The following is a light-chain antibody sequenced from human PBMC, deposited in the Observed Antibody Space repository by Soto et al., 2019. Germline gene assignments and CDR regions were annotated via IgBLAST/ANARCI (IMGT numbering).Light chain of an antibody. CDR3: QQYNLHSPAT. CDR2: DVS. CDR1: QNIGRW. V-gene: IGKV1-5*01. Sequence: DIQMTQSPSSLSASVGDRVTSTCRASQNIGRWLAWYQQKPGKAPKLMIYDVSTLISGVPSTFSGSGSGTEFTLTISSLQPDDFTTYYCQQYNLHSPATFGPGTLVEVK. J-gene: IGKJ1*01.